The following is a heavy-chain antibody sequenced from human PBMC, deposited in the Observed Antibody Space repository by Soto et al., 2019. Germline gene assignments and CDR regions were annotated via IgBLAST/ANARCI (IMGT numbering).Heavy chain of an antibody. Sequence: SETLSLTCAVYGGSFSGYYWSWIRQPPGKGLEWIGEINHSGSTNYNPSLKSRVTISVDTSKNQFSLKLSSVTAADTAVYYCARGHIIPDYWGQGTLVTVS. CDR3: ARGHIIPDY. CDR2: INHSGST. J-gene: IGHJ4*02. CDR1: GGSFSGYY. D-gene: IGHD3-3*01. V-gene: IGHV4-34*01.